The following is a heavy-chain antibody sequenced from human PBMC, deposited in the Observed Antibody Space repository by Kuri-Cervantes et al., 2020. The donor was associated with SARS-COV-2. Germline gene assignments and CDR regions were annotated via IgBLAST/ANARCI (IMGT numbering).Heavy chain of an antibody. CDR3: ARDRYSSGWTDY. CDR1: GFTFSSYS. V-gene: IGHV3-21*01. Sequence: GESLKISCAASGFTFSSYSMNWVRQAPGKGLEWVSSISSSSSYIYYADSVKGRFTISRDNAKNSLYLQMNSLRAEDTAVYYCARDRYSSGWTDYWGQGTLVTVSS. D-gene: IGHD6-19*01. CDR2: ISSSSSYI. J-gene: IGHJ4*02.